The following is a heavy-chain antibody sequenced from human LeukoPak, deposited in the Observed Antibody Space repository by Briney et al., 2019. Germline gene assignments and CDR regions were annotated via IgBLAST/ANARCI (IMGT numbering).Heavy chain of an antibody. CDR3: ARGNLHYDILTGYSGEGNWFDP. J-gene: IGHJ5*02. D-gene: IGHD3-9*01. V-gene: IGHV4-59*01. Sequence: GSLRLSCAASGFTFSDYEMNWIRQPPGKGLEWIGYIYYSGSTNYNPSLKSRVTISVDTSKNQFSLKLSSVTAADTAVYYCARGNLHYDILTGYSGEGNWFDPWGQGTLVTVSS. CDR1: GFTFSDYE. CDR2: IYYSGST.